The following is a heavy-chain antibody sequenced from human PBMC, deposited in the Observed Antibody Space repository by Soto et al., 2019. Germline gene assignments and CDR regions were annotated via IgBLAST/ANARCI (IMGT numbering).Heavy chain of an antibody. V-gene: IGHV3-23*01. D-gene: IGHD6-13*01. CDR2: IGGSGGST. J-gene: IGHJ6*02. CDR1: GFTCISYA. CDR3: AKARSSWAYYYGLDV. Sequence: GGSLRLSCVASGFTCISYAMSWVRQAPGKGLEWVSAIGGSGGSTYYADSVKGRFTISRDNSKNTLYLQMNSLRGDDTAVYYCAKARSSWAYYYGLDVWGQGTTVTVSS.